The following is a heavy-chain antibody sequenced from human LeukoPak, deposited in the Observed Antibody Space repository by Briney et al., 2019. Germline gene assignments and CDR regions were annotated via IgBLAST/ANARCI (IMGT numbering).Heavy chain of an antibody. CDR2: IYSSGRT. CDR3: ARDVGP. V-gene: IGHV3-53*01. D-gene: IGHD2-15*01. J-gene: IGHJ5*02. Sequence: GGSLRLSCAASGFTVSNNYMRWVRQAPGKGLEWVSLIYSSGRTDYTGSVKGRFSISRDNSKNTMYLQMNSLRAEDTAMYYCARDVGPWGQGTLVTVSS. CDR1: GFTVSNNY.